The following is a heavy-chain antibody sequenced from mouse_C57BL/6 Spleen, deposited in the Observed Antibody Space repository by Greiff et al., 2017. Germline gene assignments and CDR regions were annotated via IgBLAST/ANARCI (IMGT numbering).Heavy chain of an antibody. CDR2: IYPGSGST. Sequence: QVQLQQPGAELVKPGASVKMSCKASGYTFTSYWITWVKQRPGQGLEWIGDIYPGSGSTNYNEKFKSKATLTVDTSSSTAYMQLSSLTSEDSAVYYCARWEVPRTYYYAMDYWGQGTSVTVSS. J-gene: IGHJ4*01. D-gene: IGHD2-14*01. V-gene: IGHV1-55*01. CDR3: ARWEVPRTYYYAMDY. CDR1: GYTFTSYW.